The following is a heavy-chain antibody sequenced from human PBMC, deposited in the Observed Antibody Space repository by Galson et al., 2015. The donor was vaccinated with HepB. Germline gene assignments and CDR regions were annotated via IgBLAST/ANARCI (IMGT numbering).Heavy chain of an antibody. CDR3: APISAVTGSRAFDY. CDR2: INNGAGST. J-gene: IGHJ4*02. D-gene: IGHD6-19*01. CDR1: GFTFSSYA. Sequence: LRLSCAASGFTFSSYAMSWVRQAPGKGLEWVSAINNGAGSTYYADSVKGRFTISRDNSKNTLYLQMNSLRAENTAVYYCAPISAVTGSRAFDYWGQGTLVTVSS. V-gene: IGHV3-23*01.